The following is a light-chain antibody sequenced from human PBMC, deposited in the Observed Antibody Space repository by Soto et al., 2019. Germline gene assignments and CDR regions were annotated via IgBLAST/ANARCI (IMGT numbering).Light chain of an antibody. J-gene: IGLJ1*01. CDR2: DVS. V-gene: IGLV2-14*01. Sequence: SVLTKPASVYGSPGQSITISCPGTSSDVGGYNYVSWYQQHPGKAPKLMIYDVSNRPSGVSNRFSGSKSGNTASLTISGLQAEDEADYFCSSYTSSSTLYVFGTGTKVTVL. CDR3: SSYTSSSTLYV. CDR1: SSDVGGYNY.